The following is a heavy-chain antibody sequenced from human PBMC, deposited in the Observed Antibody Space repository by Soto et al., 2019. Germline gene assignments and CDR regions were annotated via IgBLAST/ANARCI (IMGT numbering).Heavy chain of an antibody. D-gene: IGHD2-15*01. V-gene: IGHV3-23*01. CDR1: GFTFSSYA. CDR2: ISGSGGST. CDR3: AKYCSGGSCYRSFDY. Sequence: EVQLLESGGGLVQPGGSLRLSCAASGFTFSSYAMSWVRQAPGKGLEWVSAISGSGGSTYYADSVKGRFTISRDNSKNTLYLQMNSLRAEDTAAYYCAKYCSGGSCYRSFDYWGQGTLVTVSS. J-gene: IGHJ4*02.